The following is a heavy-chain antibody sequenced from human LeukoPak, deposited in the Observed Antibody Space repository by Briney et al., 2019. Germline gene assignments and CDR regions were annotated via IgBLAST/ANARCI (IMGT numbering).Heavy chain of an antibody. CDR2: VSAYNGDT. J-gene: IGHJ4*02. CDR1: GYTFTSYG. Sequence: ASVKVSCKASGYTFTSYGISWVRQAPGQGLEWMGWVSAYNGDTNYAQKLQGRVTMTTDTSTSTAYMELRSLRSDDTAVYYCARGGSKWSGYDTGYWGQGTLVTVSS. D-gene: IGHD5-12*01. CDR3: ARGGSKWSGYDTGY. V-gene: IGHV1-18*01.